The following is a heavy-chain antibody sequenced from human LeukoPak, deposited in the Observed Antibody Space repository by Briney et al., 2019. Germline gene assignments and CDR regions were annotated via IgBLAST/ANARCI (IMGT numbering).Heavy chain of an antibody. CDR1: GFTFSSYW. D-gene: IGHD3-10*01. Sequence: GGSLRLSCAASGFTFSSYWMSWVRQAPGKGLEWVANINQDGSEKYYVDSVKGRFTISRDNAKNSLYLQMNSLRAEDTAVYYCARDNRGEVVDYWGQGTLVTVSS. CDR2: INQDGSEK. CDR3: ARDNRGEVVDY. V-gene: IGHV3-7*01. J-gene: IGHJ4*02.